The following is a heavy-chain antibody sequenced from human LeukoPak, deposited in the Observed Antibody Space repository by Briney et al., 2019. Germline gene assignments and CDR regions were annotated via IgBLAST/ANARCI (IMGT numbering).Heavy chain of an antibody. D-gene: IGHD3-16*01. CDR2: ILDSGYST. CDR3: AKLGGHPLHNYYVGV. J-gene: IGHJ6*03. CDR1: GFTFSSYA. V-gene: IGHV3-23*01. Sequence: GASLRLSCAASGFTFSSYAMSWVRQAPGKGLEWVSGILDSGYSTYYANSVKGRFTISRDNSNNTLYLQMNSLRAEDTAVYYCAKLGGHPLHNYYVGVWGKGTTVAVSS.